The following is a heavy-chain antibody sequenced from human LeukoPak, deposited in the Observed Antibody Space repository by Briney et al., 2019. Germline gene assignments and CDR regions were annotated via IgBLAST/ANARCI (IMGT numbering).Heavy chain of an antibody. CDR1: SGSFSGYY. V-gene: IGHV4-34*01. CDR3: ARHFGT. D-gene: IGHD3/OR15-3a*01. Sequence: PSETLSLTCAVYSGSFSGYYWSWIRQPPGKGLEWIGEINHSGSTNYNPSLKSRVTISVDTSKNQFSLKLRSVTAADTAVYCARHFGTWGQGTLVTVSS. CDR2: INHSGST. J-gene: IGHJ4*02.